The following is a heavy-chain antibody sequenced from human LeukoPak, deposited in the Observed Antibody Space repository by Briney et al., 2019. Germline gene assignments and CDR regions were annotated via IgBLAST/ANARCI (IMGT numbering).Heavy chain of an antibody. Sequence: SETLSLTCTVSGGSITSSSYNWGWIRQPPGKGLEWIASIYYSGSIYYSPSLKSRVTISVDASKNQFSLQFNSVTAADTAVYYCARGNRGVYFEYWGQGTLVTVSS. J-gene: IGHJ4*02. V-gene: IGHV4-39*01. CDR3: ARGNRGVYFEY. CDR2: IYYSGSI. CDR1: GGSITSSSYN. D-gene: IGHD1-14*01.